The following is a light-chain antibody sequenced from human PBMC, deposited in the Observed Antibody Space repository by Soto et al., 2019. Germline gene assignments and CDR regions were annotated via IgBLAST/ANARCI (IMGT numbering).Light chain of an antibody. V-gene: IGKV3-15*01. CDR3: QQYNNWPIT. Sequence: EIVMTQSPATLSVSPGERATLSCRASQSVSDNLAWYQQKPGQAPRLFGASARATGIPARFSGSGSGTEFTLTISSLQSEDFAVYYCQQYNNWPITFGQGTRLEIK. CDR2: GAS. J-gene: IGKJ5*01. CDR1: QSVSDN.